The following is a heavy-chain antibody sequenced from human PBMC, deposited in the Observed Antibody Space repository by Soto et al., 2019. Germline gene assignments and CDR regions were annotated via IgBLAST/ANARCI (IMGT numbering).Heavy chain of an antibody. D-gene: IGHD3-22*01. J-gene: IGHJ5*02. CDR3: ARGIGLSSVGWFDP. V-gene: IGHV1-8*01. CDR1: GYTXXSYD. Sequence: VKKPGASVKVXXKASGYTXXSYDINWVRQATGXGXXWMGWMNPNSGNTGYAQKFQGRVTMTRNTSISTAYMELSSLRSEDTAVYYCARGIGLSSVGWFDPWGQGTLVTVSS. CDR2: MNPNSGNT.